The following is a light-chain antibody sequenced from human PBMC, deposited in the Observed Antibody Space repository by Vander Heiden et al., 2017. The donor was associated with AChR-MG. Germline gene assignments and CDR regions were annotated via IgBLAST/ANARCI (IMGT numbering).Light chain of an antibody. V-gene: IGLV2-8*01. CDR2: EVS. CDR3: SSYAGSNNFEV. J-gene: IGLJ1*01. Sequence: QSALTQPPSASGAPGQSVTIPCTGTSSEVGGYNYVSWYQQHPGKAPKLMIYEVSKRPSGVPDRFSGSKSGNTASLTVSGLQAEDEADYYCSSYAGSNNFEVFGTGTKVTVL. CDR1: SSEVGGYNY.